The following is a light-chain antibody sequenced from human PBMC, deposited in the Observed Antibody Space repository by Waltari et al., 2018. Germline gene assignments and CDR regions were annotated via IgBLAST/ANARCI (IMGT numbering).Light chain of an antibody. CDR2: DAS. CDR1: QSVGRS. Sequence: EIVLTQSPGTLSLSPGESATLPCRASQSVGRSLAWYQQKPGQAPRLLIYDASSRATGIPDRFSGSGSGTDFSLTINRLEPEDFAMYYCQKYERLPATFGQGSKVEI. V-gene: IGKV3-20*01. CDR3: QKYERLPAT. J-gene: IGKJ1*01.